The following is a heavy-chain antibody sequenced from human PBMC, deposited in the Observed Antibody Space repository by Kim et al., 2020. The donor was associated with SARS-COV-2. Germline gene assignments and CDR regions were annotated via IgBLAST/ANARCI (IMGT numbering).Heavy chain of an antibody. Sequence: SETLSLTCAVYGGSFSGYYWSWIRQPPGKGLEWIGEINHSGSTNYNPSLKSRVTISVDTSKNQFSLKLSSVTAADTAVYYCARARGYCSSTSCGGVTTGIAAAGPFFDYWGQGTLVTVSS. J-gene: IGHJ4*02. CDR3: ARARGYCSSTSCGGVTTGIAAAGPFFDY. CDR1: GGSFSGYY. CDR2: INHSGST. D-gene: IGHD2-2*01. V-gene: IGHV4-34*01.